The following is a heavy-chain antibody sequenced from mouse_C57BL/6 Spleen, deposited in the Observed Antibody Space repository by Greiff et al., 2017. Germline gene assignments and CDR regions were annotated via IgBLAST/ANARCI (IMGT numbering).Heavy chain of an antibody. V-gene: IGHV2-5*01. Sequence: VQLQQSGPGLVQPSQCLSITCTVSGFSLTSYGVHWVRQSPGKGLEWLGVIWRGGSTDYNAAFMSRLSITKDNSKSQVFFKMNRLQADDTAIYYCAKNKASSYWYFDVWGTGTTVTVSA. J-gene: IGHJ1*03. D-gene: IGHD1-1*01. CDR1: GFSLTSYG. CDR2: IWRGGST. CDR3: AKNKASSYWYFDV.